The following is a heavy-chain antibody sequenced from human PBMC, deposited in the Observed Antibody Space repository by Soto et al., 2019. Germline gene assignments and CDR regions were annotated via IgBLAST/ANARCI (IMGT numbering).Heavy chain of an antibody. D-gene: IGHD1-1*01. V-gene: IGHV1-46*01. CDR1: GYSFTSHN. Sequence: GASVKVSCKASGYSFTSHNMHWVRQAPGQGLEWMGIINPSSGRTIYAQRFQGRVTVTRDTSTSTLYMELSNLRSEDTAVYYRARDSKNWSFDYWGQGTPVTVSS. CDR2: INPSSGRT. CDR3: ARDSKNWSFDY. J-gene: IGHJ4*02.